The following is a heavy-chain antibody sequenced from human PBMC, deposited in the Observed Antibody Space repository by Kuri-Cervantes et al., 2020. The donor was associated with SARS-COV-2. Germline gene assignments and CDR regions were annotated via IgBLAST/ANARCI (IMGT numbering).Heavy chain of an antibody. CDR3: ARLPDYSHYYDDAFDI. D-gene: IGHD4-11*01. CDR1: GESFSGYY. V-gene: IGHV4-34*01. Sequence: SETLSLTCAFYGESFSGYYWNWIRQSPGKGLEWIGEVNHRGSTNYNPSLKSRVTISVDMPKDQFSLKVRSVTAADTAVYYCARLPDYSHYYDDAFDIWGQGTMVTVSS. CDR2: VNHRGST. J-gene: IGHJ3*02.